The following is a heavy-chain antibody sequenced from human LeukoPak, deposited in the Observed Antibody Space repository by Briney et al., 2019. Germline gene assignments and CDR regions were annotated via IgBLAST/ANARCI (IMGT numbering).Heavy chain of an antibody. Sequence: GGSLRLSCAASGFTFSGYYMNWVRQAPGKGLEWVSYISTSSSTIYYADSVKGRFTISRDNSKNTLYLQMNSLRAEDTAVYYCARTADGYSGYFDYWGQGTLVTVSS. J-gene: IGHJ4*02. D-gene: IGHD5-12*01. V-gene: IGHV3-48*01. CDR1: GFTFSGYY. CDR3: ARTADGYSGYFDY. CDR2: ISTSSSTI.